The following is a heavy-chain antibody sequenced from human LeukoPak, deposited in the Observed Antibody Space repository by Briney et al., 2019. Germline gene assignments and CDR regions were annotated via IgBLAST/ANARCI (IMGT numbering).Heavy chain of an antibody. CDR3: AKDLREGIVGXXXAFDI. V-gene: IGHV3-23*01. J-gene: IGHJ3*02. D-gene: IGHD1-26*01. Sequence: GGSLRLSCAASGFTFSSYAMSWVRQAPGKGLEWVSAISGSGGSTYYADSVKGRFTISRDNSKNTLYLQMNSLRAEDTAVYYCAKDLREGIVGXXXAFDIWGQGTMVTVSS. CDR2: ISGSGGST. CDR1: GFTFSSYA.